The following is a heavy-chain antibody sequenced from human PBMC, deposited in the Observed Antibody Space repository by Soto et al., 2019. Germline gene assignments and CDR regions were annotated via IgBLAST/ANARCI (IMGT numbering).Heavy chain of an antibody. V-gene: IGHV3-23*01. CDR3: AKDPGGGAFDI. CDR2: ISGSGASA. J-gene: IGHJ3*02. D-gene: IGHD1-26*01. CDR1: GFTF. Sequence: GGSLRLSCAASGFTFMTWVRQAPGKGLEWVSSISGSGASAYYADSVKGRFAISRDDSKSTVYLQMSSLRAEDTAVYYCAKDPGGGAFDIWGQGTIVTVS.